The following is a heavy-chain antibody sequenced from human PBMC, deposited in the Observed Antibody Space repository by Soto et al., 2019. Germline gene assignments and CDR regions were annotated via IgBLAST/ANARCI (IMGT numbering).Heavy chain of an antibody. V-gene: IGHV1-18*01. D-gene: IGHD2-2*01. CDR3: ARVVLLRQLLRDYYYYMDV. CDR2: ISAYNGNT. CDR1: GYTFTSYG. Sequence: ASVKVSCKASGYTFTSYGISWVRQAPGQGLEWMGWISAYNGNTNYAQKLQGRVTMTTDTSTSTAYMELRSLRSDDTAVYYCARVVLLRQLLRDYYYYMDVWGKGTTVTVSS. J-gene: IGHJ6*03.